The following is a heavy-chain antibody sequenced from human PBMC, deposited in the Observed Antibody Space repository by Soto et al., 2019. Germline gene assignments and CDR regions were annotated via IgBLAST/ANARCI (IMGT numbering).Heavy chain of an antibody. J-gene: IGHJ5*02. CDR3: ARGVGYYDFWSGYYTGNWFDP. Sequence: GASVKVSCKASGYTFTSYGISWVRQAPGQGLEWMGWISAYNGNTNYAQKLQGRVTMTTDTSTSTAYMELRSLRSDDTAVYYCARGVGYYDFWSGYYTGNWFDPWGQGTLVTVSS. D-gene: IGHD3-3*01. CDR1: GYTFTSYG. V-gene: IGHV1-18*01. CDR2: ISAYNGNT.